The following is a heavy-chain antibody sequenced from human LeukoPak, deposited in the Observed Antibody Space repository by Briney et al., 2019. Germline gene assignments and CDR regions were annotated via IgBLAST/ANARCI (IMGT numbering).Heavy chain of an antibody. CDR3: ARERSSSGGHNWFDP. CDR2: VYYTGIT. D-gene: IGHD4-23*01. J-gene: IGHJ5*02. CDR1: GGYIITSGHY. Sequence: SETLSLTCTVSGGYIITSGHYWGWIRQPPGKGLEWIGSVYYTGITSTNPFFRSRTSISVDTSKNQFSLNLTSVTAADAAVYYCARERSSSGGHNWFDPWGQGTLVTVSS. V-gene: IGHV4-39*07.